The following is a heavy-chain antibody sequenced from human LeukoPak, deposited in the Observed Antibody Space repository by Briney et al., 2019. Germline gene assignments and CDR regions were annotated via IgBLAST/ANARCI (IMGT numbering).Heavy chain of an antibody. CDR2: IYYSGST. J-gene: IGHJ4*02. CDR3: ASIAAAGNE. Sequence: PSETLSLTCTVSGASISSGGYYWSWIRQPPGQGLEWIGSIYYSGSTYYNPSLKSRVTISVDTSMNQFSLKLSSVTAADTAVYYCASIAAAGNEWGQGTLVTVSS. V-gene: IGHV4-39*01. D-gene: IGHD6-13*01. CDR1: GASISSGGYY.